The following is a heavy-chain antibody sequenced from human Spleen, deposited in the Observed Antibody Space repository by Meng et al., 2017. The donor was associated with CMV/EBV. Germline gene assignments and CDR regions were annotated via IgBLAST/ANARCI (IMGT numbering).Heavy chain of an antibody. CDR1: GGSISTSTYY. V-gene: IGHV4-39*07. CDR3: ARTLPDYYDSSGSDAFGI. Sequence: GSLRLSCTVSGGSISTSTYYWGWIRQPPGKGLEWIGTIYFTGSTYYTPSLKSRVTISVDTSKNHFSLKLSSVTAADTAVYYCARTLPDYYDSSGSDAFGIWGQGTLFPFSS. D-gene: IGHD3-22*01. CDR2: IYFTGST. J-gene: IGHJ3*02.